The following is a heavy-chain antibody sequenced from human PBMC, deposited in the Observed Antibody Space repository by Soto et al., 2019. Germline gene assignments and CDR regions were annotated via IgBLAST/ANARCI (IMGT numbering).Heavy chain of an antibody. Sequence: QLQLQESGPGLVKPSETLSLTCTVSGGSISSSSYYWGWIRQPPGKGLEWIGTIYYSGNTYYNPSLNSRVTISVDTSKNQFSLKLSSVTAADAAVYYCARLSKGFDYWGQGTLVTVSS. CDR3: ARLSKGFDY. D-gene: IGHD4-4*01. J-gene: IGHJ4*02. CDR2: IYYSGNT. CDR1: GGSISSSSYY. V-gene: IGHV4-39*01.